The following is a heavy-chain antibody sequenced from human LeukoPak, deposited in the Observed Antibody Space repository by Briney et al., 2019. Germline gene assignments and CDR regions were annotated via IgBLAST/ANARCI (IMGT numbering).Heavy chain of an antibody. J-gene: IGHJ4*02. CDR1: GFTFSNYE. CDR2: ISSGGNTI. V-gene: IGHV3-48*03. CDR3: ARVTV. D-gene: IGHD4-17*01. Sequence: PGRSLRLSCAASGFTFSNYEMNWVRQAPGKGLEWVSYISSGGNTIYYADSVKGRFTISRDNAKNSLYLQMNSLRAEDTAIYYCARVTVWGQGTLVTVSS.